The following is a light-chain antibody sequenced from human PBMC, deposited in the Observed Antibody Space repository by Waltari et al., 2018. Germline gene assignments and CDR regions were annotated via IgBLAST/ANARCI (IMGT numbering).Light chain of an antibody. V-gene: IGKV1-5*03. CDR3: QHYNNYSGT. J-gene: IGKJ1*01. CDR1: QTVSAW. CDR2: KAS. Sequence: DIQMTQSPSTLSASVGDTVTITCRASQTVSAWLAWYQQKPGNAPKLLIYKASNLKSGVPSRFSGSGYGTEFTLTISSLQPDDFATYYCQHYNNYSGTFGQGTRVELK.